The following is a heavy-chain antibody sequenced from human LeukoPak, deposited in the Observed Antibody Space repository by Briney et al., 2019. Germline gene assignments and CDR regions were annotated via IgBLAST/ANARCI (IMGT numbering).Heavy chain of an antibody. J-gene: IGHJ4*02. CDR3: AKENILTGYYTGPQDY. V-gene: IGHV3-21*01. Sequence: MAGGSLRLSCAASGFTFSTYNMNWVRHAPGKGLEWISSITSSSSYIYYADSVKGRFTISRDNAKNTLYLQMNSLRAEDTAVYYCAKENILTGYYTGPQDYWGQGTLVTVSS. CDR1: GFTFSTYN. D-gene: IGHD3-9*01. CDR2: ITSSSSYI.